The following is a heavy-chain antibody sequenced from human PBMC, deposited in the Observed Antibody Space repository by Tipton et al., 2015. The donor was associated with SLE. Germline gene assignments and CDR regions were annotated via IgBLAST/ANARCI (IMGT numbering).Heavy chain of an antibody. V-gene: IGHV3-23*01. D-gene: IGHD2-8*01. CDR2: ISASGGTT. CDR3: ARGMLTWRGAIIGVDV. Sequence: SLRLSCAASGFTFSNYGMSWVRQAPGKGLEWVTAISASGGTTYYADSLKGRFTISRDNSKSTLFLQMNSLRVEDTAVYYCARGMLTWRGAIIGVDVWGQGPSVNVSS. J-gene: IGHJ6*02. CDR1: GFTFSNYG.